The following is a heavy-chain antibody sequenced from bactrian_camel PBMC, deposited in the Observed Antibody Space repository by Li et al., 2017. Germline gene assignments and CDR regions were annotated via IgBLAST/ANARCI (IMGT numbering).Heavy chain of an antibody. CDR3: AADPRLGLCVPWSSPGRDMSTTS. Sequence: HVQLVESGGGVVQPGGSLRLSCAASRFTASTGCMGWFRQSAGKEREPVATIDSDYSTTYANSVKGRFTISQDRAKNTLYLQMNSLKPEDTAVYYCAADPRLGLCVPWSSPGRDMSTTSWGQGTQVTVS. CDR2: IDSDYST. CDR1: RFTASTGC. V-gene: IGHV3S53*01. D-gene: IGHD4*01. J-gene: IGHJ4*01.